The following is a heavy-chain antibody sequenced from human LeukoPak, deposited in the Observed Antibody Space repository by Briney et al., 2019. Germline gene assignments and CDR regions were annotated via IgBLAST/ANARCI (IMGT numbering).Heavy chain of an antibody. CDR2: AKYDGTVT. Sequence: TGGSLRLSCAASGFAISSYWMSWVRQAPGKGLVWVARAKYDGTVTTYADFVKGRFTISKDSAKNTLYLQMNSLRAEDTGVYYCVKSDWFDPWGQGTLVTVSS. V-gene: IGHV3-74*01. CDR1: GFAISSYW. J-gene: IGHJ5*02. CDR3: VKSDWFDP.